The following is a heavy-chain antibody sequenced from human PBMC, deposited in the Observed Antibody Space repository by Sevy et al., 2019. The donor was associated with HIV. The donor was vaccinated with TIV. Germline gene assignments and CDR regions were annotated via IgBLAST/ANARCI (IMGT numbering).Heavy chain of an antibody. D-gene: IGHD3-22*01. J-gene: IGHJ4*02. CDR2: FDPEDDET. V-gene: IGHV1-24*01. Sequence: ASVKVSCKVSGYTLTGFSMHWVRQAPGKGLEWMATFDPEDDETIYAQKFRGRVTMTEDTSTDTAYMELSSLRSEDTAVYYCATTKDYYDSSAYPFDYWGQGTLVTVSS. CDR1: GYTLTGFS. CDR3: ATTKDYYDSSAYPFDY.